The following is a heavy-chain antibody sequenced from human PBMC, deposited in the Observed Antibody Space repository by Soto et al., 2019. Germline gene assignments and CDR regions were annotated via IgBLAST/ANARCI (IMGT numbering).Heavy chain of an antibody. CDR1: GFTFSSYA. Sequence: GGSLRLSCAASGFTFSSYAMSWVRQAPGKGLEWVSAISGSGGSTYYADSAKGRFTISRDNSKNTLYLQMNSLKSEDTAVYYCTTELWLNDFWGPGTMVTVSS. J-gene: IGHJ4*02. V-gene: IGHV3-23*01. D-gene: IGHD1-1*01. CDR2: ISGSGGST. CDR3: TTELWLNDF.